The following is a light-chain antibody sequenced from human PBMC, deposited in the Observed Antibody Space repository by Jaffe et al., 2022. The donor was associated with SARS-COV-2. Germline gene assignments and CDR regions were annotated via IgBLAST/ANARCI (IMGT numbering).Light chain of an antibody. V-gene: IGKV2D-29*01. CDR3: MQSIQTPFT. CDR1: QSLLHSDGQTF. J-gene: IGKJ4*01. CDR2: GAS. Sequence: DIVMTQTPSSLSVTPGQPASISCKSSQSLLHSDGQTFLFWFQQKPGQPPQLLIYGASNRFSVVPDRFSGSGSGTDFTLKISRLEAEDVGIYYCMQSIQTPFTFGGGTRVEIK.